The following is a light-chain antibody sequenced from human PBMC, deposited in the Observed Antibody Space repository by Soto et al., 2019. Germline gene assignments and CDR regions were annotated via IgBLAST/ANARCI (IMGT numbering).Light chain of an antibody. Sequence: EIVMTQSPATLSVSPGERATLSCRASQSVSGNLAWYQQKPGQAPRLLIYGASTRATGIPARFSGSGSGTESTLTISSLRSEDFAVYDCQQYNNWPPSFGQGTKVEIK. CDR2: GAS. V-gene: IGKV3-15*01. J-gene: IGKJ1*01. CDR1: QSVSGN. CDR3: QQYNNWPPS.